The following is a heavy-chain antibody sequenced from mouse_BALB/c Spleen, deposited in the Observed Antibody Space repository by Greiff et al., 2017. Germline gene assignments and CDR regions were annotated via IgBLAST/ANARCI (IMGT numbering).Heavy chain of an antibody. CDR3: ARDRYYYGSSYWYFDV. D-gene: IGHD1-1*01. V-gene: IGHV5-6-3*01. CDR1: GFTFSSYG. J-gene: IGHJ1*01. Sequence: EVQRVESGGGLVQPGGSLKLSCAASGFTFSSYGMSWVRQTPDKRLELVATINSNGGSTYYPDSVKGRFTISRDNAKNTLYLQMSSLKSEDTAMYYCARDRYYYGSSYWYFDVWGAGTTVTVSS. CDR2: INSNGGST.